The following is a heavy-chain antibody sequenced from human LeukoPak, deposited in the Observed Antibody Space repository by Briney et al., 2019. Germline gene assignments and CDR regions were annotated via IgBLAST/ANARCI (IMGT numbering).Heavy chain of an antibody. CDR1: GFTFSSYS. V-gene: IGHV3-21*01. Sequence: GGSLRLSRAASGFTFSSYSMNWVRQAPGKGLDWVSSISSRSSYIYYADSVKGRFTISRHNAKTSLYLQMNRLTAEATAVYYCARGLPRSMVVAASWFDPWGQGTLVTVSS. CDR3: ARGLPRSMVVAASWFDP. J-gene: IGHJ5*02. CDR2: ISSRSSYI. D-gene: IGHD2-15*01.